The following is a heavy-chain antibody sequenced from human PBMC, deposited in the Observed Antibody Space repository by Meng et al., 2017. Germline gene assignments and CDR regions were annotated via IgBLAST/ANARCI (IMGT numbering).Heavy chain of an antibody. CDR1: GGSISSSSHY. D-gene: IGHD3-22*01. J-gene: IGHJ4*02. Sequence: LRQQGPGQVYRTVISTLTCTLSGGSISSSSHYWGRNRQPPGQELEWIGRIYYSGSTYYNPSLKSRVTISVDTSKNQFSLKLSSVTAADTAVYYCARYAHVYYYEENFDYWGQGTLVTVSS. V-gene: IGHV4-39*07. CDR2: IYYSGST. CDR3: ARYAHVYYYEENFDY.